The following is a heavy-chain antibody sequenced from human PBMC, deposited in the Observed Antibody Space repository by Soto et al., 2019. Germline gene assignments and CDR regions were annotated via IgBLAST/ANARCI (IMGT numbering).Heavy chain of an antibody. CDR2: ISHTGST. J-gene: IGHJ5*02. CDR3: ARAVTPYFGTWFDP. D-gene: IGHD3-10*01. CDR1: GGSITSGNTYS. V-gene: IGHV4-30-2*01. Sequence: SETLSLTRAVSGGSITSGNTYSWSWIRQPPGKGLEWIGSISHTGSTSYNPSLMSRVSMSVDKSKNQFSLKLSSVTAADMAVYYCARAVTPYFGTWFDPWGLGTLVTVSS.